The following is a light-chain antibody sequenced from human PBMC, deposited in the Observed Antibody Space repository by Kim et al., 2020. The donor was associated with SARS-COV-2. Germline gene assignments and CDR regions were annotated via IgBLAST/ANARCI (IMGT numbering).Light chain of an antibody. V-gene: IGLV2-14*03. Sequence: GQSITISCTGTSTDVGGYNYVSWYQQHPGKAPKFMIYDVSNRPSGVTNRFSGSKSGNTASLTISGLQADDEADYYCSSYTSSGTYVFGTGTKVTVL. CDR2: DVS. CDR1: STDVGGYNY. J-gene: IGLJ1*01. CDR3: SSYTSSGTYV.